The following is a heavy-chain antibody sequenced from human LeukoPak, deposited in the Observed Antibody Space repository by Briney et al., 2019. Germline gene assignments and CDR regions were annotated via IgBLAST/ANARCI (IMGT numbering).Heavy chain of an antibody. D-gene: IGHD1-1*01. J-gene: IGHJ4*02. CDR2: IRTKAEGGTT. CDR1: GFSLSNAW. CDR3: ATGTGRSDFDY. V-gene: IGHV3-15*01. Sequence: GGPLRLSCEASGFSLSNAWMSWVRQAPGKGLEWVGRIRTKAEGGTTDYAAPVKGRFTISRDDSKNTLYLQMNSLKTEDTAVYYCATGTGRSDFDYWGQGTLVTVSA.